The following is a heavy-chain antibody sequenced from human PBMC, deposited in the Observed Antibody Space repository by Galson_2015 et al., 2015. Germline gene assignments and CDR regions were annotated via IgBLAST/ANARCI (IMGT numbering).Heavy chain of an antibody. J-gene: IGHJ6*02. CDR1: GGTFSSYA. CDR3: ASGYSGYDLGYGGVPMDYYGMDV. D-gene: IGHD5-12*01. CDR2: IIPIFGTA. Sequence: SVKVSCKASGGTFSSYAISWVRQAPGQGLEWMGGIIPIFGTAYYAQKFQGRVTITADESTSTAYMELSSLRSEDTAVYYCASGYSGYDLGYGGVPMDYYGMDVWGQGTTVTVSS. V-gene: IGHV1-69*13.